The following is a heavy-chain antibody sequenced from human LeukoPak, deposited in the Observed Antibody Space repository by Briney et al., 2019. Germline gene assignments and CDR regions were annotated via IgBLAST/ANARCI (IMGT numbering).Heavy chain of an antibody. D-gene: IGHD3-3*01. Sequence: GGSLRLSCAASGFTFSSYWMSWVRQAPRKGLEWVANIKQDGSEKYYVDSVRGRFTISRDNAKNSLYLQMNSLRAEDTAVYYCARRITIFGVAYDYWGQGTLVTVSS. CDR1: GFTFSSYW. J-gene: IGHJ4*02. CDR3: ARRITIFGVAYDY. CDR2: IKQDGSEK. V-gene: IGHV3-7*01.